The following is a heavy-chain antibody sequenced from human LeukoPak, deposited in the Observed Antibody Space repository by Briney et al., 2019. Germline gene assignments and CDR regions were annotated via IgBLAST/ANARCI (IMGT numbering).Heavy chain of an antibody. V-gene: IGHV4-59*01. CDR2: IYYSGST. Sequence: SETLSLTCTVSGGSISSYYWSWIRQPAGKGLEWIGYIYYSGSTNYNPSLKSRVTISVDTSKNQFSLKLGSVTAADTAVYYCARDRGRDGYYMDVWGKGTTVTISS. J-gene: IGHJ6*03. CDR3: ARDRGRDGYYMDV. CDR1: GGSISSYY. D-gene: IGHD5-24*01.